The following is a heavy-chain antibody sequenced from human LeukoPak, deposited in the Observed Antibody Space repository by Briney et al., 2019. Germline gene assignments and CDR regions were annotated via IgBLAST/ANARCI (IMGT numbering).Heavy chain of an antibody. V-gene: IGHV4-59*08. CDR2: IYYSGST. D-gene: IGHD4-17*01. CDR3: ARTYGDSGY. Sequence: SETLSLTCAVYGGSFSGYYWSWIRQPPGKGLEWIGYIYYSGSTNYNPSLKSRVTISVDTSKNQFSLKLSSVTAADTAVYYCARTYGDSGYWGQGTLVTVSS. CDR1: GGSFSGYY. J-gene: IGHJ4*02.